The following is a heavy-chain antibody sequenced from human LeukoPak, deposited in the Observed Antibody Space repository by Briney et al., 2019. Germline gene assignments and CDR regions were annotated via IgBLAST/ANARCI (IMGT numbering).Heavy chain of an antibody. CDR1: GGSISSYY. V-gene: IGHV4-59*08. CDR2: IYYSGST. D-gene: IGHD5-12*01. Sequence: SETLSLTCTVYGGSISSYYWSWIRQPPGKGLEWIGYIYYSGSTNYNPSLKSRVTISVDTSKNQFSLKLSSVTAADTAVYYCARLVDEGWFDPWGQGTLVTVSS. J-gene: IGHJ5*02. CDR3: ARLVDEGWFDP.